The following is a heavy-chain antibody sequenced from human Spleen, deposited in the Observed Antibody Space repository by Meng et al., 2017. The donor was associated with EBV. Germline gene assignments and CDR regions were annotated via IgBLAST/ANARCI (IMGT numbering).Heavy chain of an antibody. CDR2: IYHSGTT. CDR3: ARDQPGWFDP. D-gene: IGHD1-14*01. CDR1: GDSITSGGYA. J-gene: IGHJ5*02. Sequence: QGQLQESGSGLVRPSQTLSLTCTCSGDSITSGGYAWTWIRQTPGKGLEWIGNIYHSGTTYYNPSLKSRVTLSVDTSANQFSLKLTSLTAADTAVNYCARDQPGWFDPWGQGTLVTVSS. V-gene: IGHV4-30-2*01.